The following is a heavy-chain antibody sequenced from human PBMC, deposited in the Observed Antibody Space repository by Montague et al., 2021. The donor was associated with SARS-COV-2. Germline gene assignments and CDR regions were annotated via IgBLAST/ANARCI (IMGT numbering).Heavy chain of an antibody. Sequence: SLRLSCAASGFTFSSYRMNWARQAPGKGLEWVSSISSSSSYIYYADSVKGRFTISRDNAKNSLYLQMNSLRAEDTAVYYCARDPLDYGLWSSGSYYNAYYYYYGMDVWGQGTTVTVSS. CDR2: ISSSSSYI. CDR1: GFTFSSYR. V-gene: IGHV3-21*01. J-gene: IGHJ6*02. D-gene: IGHD3-10*01. CDR3: ARDPLDYGLWSSGSYYNAYYYYYGMDV.